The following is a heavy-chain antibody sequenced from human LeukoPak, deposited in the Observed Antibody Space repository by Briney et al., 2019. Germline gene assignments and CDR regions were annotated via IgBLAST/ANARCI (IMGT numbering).Heavy chain of an antibody. CDR2: IVVGSGNT. Sequence: SVKVSCKASGFTFTSSAVQWVRQARGQRLEWIGWIVVGSGNTNYAQKFQEKVTITRDMSTSTAYMELSSLRSEDTAVYYCAALISDSGGGSYSKPPYFDYWGQGTLVTVSS. D-gene: IGHD1-26*01. V-gene: IGHV1-58*01. CDR1: GFTFTSSA. J-gene: IGHJ4*02. CDR3: AALISDSGGGSYSKPPYFDY.